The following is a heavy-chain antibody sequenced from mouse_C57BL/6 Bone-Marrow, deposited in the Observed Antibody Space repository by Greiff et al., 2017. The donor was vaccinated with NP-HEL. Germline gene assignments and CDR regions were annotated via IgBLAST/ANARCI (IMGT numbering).Heavy chain of an antibody. CDR1: GFTFSDAW. CDR3: TPFITTVVEAAY. D-gene: IGHD1-1*01. Sequence: EVQLQQSGGGLVQPGGSMKLSCAASGFTFSDAWMDWVRQSPEKGLEWVAEIRNKANNHATYYAESVKGRFTISRDDSKSSVYLQMNSLRAEDTGIYYCTPFITTVVEAAYWGQGTLVTVSA. J-gene: IGHJ3*01. V-gene: IGHV6-6*01. CDR2: IRNKANNHAT.